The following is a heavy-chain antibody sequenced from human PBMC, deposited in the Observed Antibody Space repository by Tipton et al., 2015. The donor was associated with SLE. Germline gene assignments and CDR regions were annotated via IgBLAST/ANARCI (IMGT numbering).Heavy chain of an antibody. J-gene: IGHJ4*02. V-gene: IGHV6-1*01. Sequence: PGLVKPSQTLSLTCAISGDSVTTNSAAWNWIRQSPSRGLEWLGRTYYMSKWYNDYAVSVKSRIIINPDTSKNQFSLKLSSVTAADTAAYYCARELYSSSDGFDYWGQGALVTVSS. CDR3: ARELYSSSDGFDY. CDR1: GDSVTTNSAA. D-gene: IGHD6-6*01. CDR2: TYYMSKWYN.